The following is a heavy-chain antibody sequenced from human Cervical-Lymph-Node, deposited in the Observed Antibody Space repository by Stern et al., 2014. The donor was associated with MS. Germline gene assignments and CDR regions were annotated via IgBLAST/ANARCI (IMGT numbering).Heavy chain of an antibody. CDR3: SREPRLTDY. CDR1: GFSFSDHY. V-gene: IGHV3-11*01. D-gene: IGHD2-21*01. Sequence: QMQLVQSGGGLVKPGGSLRLSWVASGFSFSDHYMSWIRQAPGKGLECISYISGGGTFVNYADSVKGRFTISRNNAKDSLYLQMDSLRAEDTAVYYCSREPRLTDYWGQGTLVSVSS. CDR2: ISGGGTFV. J-gene: IGHJ4*02.